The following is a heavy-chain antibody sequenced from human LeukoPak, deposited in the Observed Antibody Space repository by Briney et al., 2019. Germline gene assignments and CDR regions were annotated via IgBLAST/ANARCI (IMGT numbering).Heavy chain of an antibody. J-gene: IGHJ4*02. CDR1: GGSISSSDW. Sequence: SETLSLTCAVSGGSISSSDWWSWVRQPPGKGLEWIGEIYHSGSTNYNPSLKSRVTISVDKSKNQFSLKLSSVTAADTAVYYCACHVLRFLEWPLDYWGQGTLVTVSS. D-gene: IGHD3-3*01. V-gene: IGHV4-4*02. CDR3: ACHVLRFLEWPLDY. CDR2: IYHSGST.